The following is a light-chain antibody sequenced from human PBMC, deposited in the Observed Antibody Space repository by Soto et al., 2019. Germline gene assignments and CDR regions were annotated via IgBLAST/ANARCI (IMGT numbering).Light chain of an antibody. J-gene: IGLJ3*02. CDR1: SSDVGTYNY. V-gene: IGLV2-11*01. CDR2: DVS. CDR3: CSYTTISTV. Sequence: QSVLTQPRSVSGPPGQSVSISCSGTSSDVGTYNYVSWYQQHPGKAPKLMIYDVSKRPSGVPDRFSGSKSGNTASLTISGLQAEDEADYYCCSYTTISTVFGGGTKLTVL.